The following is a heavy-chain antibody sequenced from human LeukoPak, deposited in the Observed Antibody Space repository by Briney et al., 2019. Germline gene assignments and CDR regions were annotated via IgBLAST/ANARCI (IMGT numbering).Heavy chain of an antibody. J-gene: IGHJ5*02. CDR3: AKVPLSAAGGWFDP. Sequence: GGCLRLSCEASGFTFSSCAMSWVRQAPGKGLEWVSAISGSGGNTYYADSVKGRFTISRDNSKNTLYLQMNSLRAEDTAVYYCAKVPLSAAGGWFDPWGQGTLVTVSS. D-gene: IGHD6-13*01. V-gene: IGHV3-23*01. CDR2: ISGSGGNT. CDR1: GFTFSSCA.